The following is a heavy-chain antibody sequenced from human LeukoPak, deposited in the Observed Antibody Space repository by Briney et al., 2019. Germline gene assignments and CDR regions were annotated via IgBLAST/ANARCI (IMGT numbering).Heavy chain of an antibody. V-gene: IGHV3-30*18. Sequence: GGSLRLSCAASGFTFSSYGMHWVRQAPGKGLEWVAVISYDGSNKYYADSVKGRFTISRDNSKNTLYLQMNSLRAEDTAVYYCAKGWLRFFMDVWGKGTTVTVSS. CDR1: GFTFSSYG. J-gene: IGHJ6*03. CDR3: AKGWLRFFMDV. D-gene: IGHD5-12*01. CDR2: ISYDGSNK.